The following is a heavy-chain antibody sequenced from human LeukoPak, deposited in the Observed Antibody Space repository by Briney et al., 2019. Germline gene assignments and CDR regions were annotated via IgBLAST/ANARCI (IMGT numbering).Heavy chain of an antibody. J-gene: IGHJ4*02. D-gene: IGHD1-26*01. CDR3: ARGEIYRDCDY. CDR2: TRGDGGNT. V-gene: IGHV3-23*01. Sequence: QPGGSLRLSCAASGFTFSAYDMSWVRQAPGKGLEWVSLTRGDGGNTYYKDSVKGRFTVSRDNSENTLYLQMNSLRAEDTAVYYCARGEIYRDCDYWGQGTLVTVSS. CDR1: GFTFSAYD.